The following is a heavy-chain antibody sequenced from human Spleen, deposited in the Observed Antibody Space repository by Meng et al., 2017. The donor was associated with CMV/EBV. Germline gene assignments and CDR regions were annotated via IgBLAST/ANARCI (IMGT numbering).Heavy chain of an antibody. Sequence: GESLKISCVASGFTVNIASMSWVRQAPGKGLEWLSVVYNSGNTHYLDSVKGRFTISRDNSQSTLYLQINNLRPEDTAVYYCASDSGNYCFDYWGQGTLVTVSS. J-gene: IGHJ4*02. CDR1: GFTVNIAS. CDR2: VYNSGNT. CDR3: ASDSGNYCFDY. D-gene: IGHD1-26*01. V-gene: IGHV3-66*02.